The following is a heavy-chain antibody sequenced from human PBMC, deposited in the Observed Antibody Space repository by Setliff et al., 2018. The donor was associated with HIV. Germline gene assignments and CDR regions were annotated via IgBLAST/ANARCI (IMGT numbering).Heavy chain of an antibody. CDR1: GYTFTSYY. V-gene: IGHV1-46*01. D-gene: IGHD3-3*02. CDR3: ARGTAPRPASVLEFLEWLIPNWFDP. CDR2: INPSGGST. J-gene: IGHJ5*02. Sequence: ASVKVSCKASGYTFTSYYMHWVRQAPGQGLEWMGIINPSGGSTSYAQKFQGRVTMTRDTSISTAYMELSSLRSDDTAVYYCARGTAPRPASVLEFLEWLIPNWFDPWGQGTLVTVSS.